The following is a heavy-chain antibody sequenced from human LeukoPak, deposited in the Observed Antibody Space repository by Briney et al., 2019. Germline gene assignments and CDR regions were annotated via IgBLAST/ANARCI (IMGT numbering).Heavy chain of an antibody. CDR1: GFTFSSYG. CDR2: IKSKADGGTA. CDR3: TRNYYDRTGSLFY. J-gene: IGHJ4*02. V-gene: IGHV3-15*01. D-gene: IGHD3-22*01. Sequence: GRSLRLSCAASGFTFSSYGMHWVRQAPGKGLEWVGRIKSKADGGTADHAAPVKGRFNISRDDSKNKLYLQMNSLKTEDTAVYFCTRNYYDRTGSLFYWGQGTLATVSS.